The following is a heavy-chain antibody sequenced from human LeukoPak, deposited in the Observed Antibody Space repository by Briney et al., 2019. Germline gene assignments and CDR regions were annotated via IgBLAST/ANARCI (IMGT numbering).Heavy chain of an antibody. J-gene: IGHJ1*01. V-gene: IGHV4-34*01. CDR3: ARNPYYYDSSGYYSSGYFQH. CDR1: GGSFSGYY. CDR2: INHSGST. Sequence: PSETLSLTCAVYGGSFSGYYWSWIRQPPGKGLEWIGEINHSGSTNYNPSLKSRVTISVDTSKNQFSLKLSSVTAADTAVYYCARNPYYYDSSGYYSSGYFQHWGQGTPVTVSS. D-gene: IGHD3-22*01.